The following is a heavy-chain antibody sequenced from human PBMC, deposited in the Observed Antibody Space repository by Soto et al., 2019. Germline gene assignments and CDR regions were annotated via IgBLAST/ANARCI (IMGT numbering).Heavy chain of an antibody. J-gene: IGHJ3*02. Sequence: GASVKVSCKTSGLIFSSSAVQWVRQARGQRLEWMGRIVVGSGNTDLAQKFHSRITLTRDMSTSTVYMELRSLTFEDTAKYYCTRSSAMANDAFDIWGQGTMVTVSS. V-gene: IGHV1-58*01. CDR3: TRSSAMANDAFDI. CDR2: IVVGSGNT. CDR1: GLIFSSSA. D-gene: IGHD5-18*01.